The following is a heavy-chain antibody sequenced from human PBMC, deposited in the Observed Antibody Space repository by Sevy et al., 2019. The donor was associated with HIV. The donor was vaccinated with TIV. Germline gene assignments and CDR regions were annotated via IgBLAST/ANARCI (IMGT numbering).Heavy chain of an antibody. D-gene: IGHD3-16*01. Sequence: SETLSLTCAVSGGTISTGGFSWNGIRQPPGKGLEWIGHIYRTGNTYYNPSLGSRVSISVDRSKNQFSLKLSSVTAADTAVYYCVRGPSYGYVSYGFDVWGQGTMVTVSS. CDR1: GGTISTGGFS. CDR2: IYRTGNT. J-gene: IGHJ3*01. V-gene: IGHV4-30-2*01. CDR3: VRGPSYGYVSYGFDV.